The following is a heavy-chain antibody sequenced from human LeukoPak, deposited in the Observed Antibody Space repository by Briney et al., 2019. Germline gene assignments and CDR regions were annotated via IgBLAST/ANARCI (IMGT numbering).Heavy chain of an antibody. CDR3: ARCACKYYDSSADH. V-gene: IGHV3-30*03. CDR2: ISYDGDNQ. D-gene: IGHD3-22*01. J-gene: IGHJ4*02. Sequence: GGSLRLSCAASGFRFSSYGMHWVRQAPGKGLEWVAVISYDGDNQYYADSVKGRFTISRDNSKNTLYLQMNSLRAEDTAVYYCARCACKYYDSSADHWGQGTLVTVSS. CDR1: GFRFSSYG.